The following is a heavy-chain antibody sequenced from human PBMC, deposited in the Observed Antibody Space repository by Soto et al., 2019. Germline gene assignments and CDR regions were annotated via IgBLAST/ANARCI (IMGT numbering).Heavy chain of an antibody. CDR3: AIRIAVAGFNYYYGMDV. V-gene: IGHV4-39*01. CDR2: IYYSGST. J-gene: IGHJ6*02. Sequence: SETLSLTCTVSGGSISSSSYYWGWIRQPPGKGLEWIGSIYYSGSTYYNPSLKSRVTISVDTSKNQFSLKLSSVTAADTAVYYCAIRIAVAGFNYYYGMDVWGQGTTDTVSS. D-gene: IGHD6-19*01. CDR1: GGSISSSSYY.